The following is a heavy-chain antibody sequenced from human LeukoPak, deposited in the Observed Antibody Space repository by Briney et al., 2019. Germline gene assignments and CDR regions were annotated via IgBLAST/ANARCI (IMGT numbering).Heavy chain of an antibody. J-gene: IGHJ3*02. CDR1: GYTFTGYY. V-gene: IGHV7-4-1*02. Sequence: ASVKVSCKASGYTFTGYYMHWVRQAPGQGLEWMGWINTNTGNPTYAQGFTGRFVFSLDTSVSTAYLQISSLKAEDTGVYYCARSTRTYGIDIWGQGTMVTVSS. CDR2: INTNTGNP. CDR3: ARSTRTYGIDI. D-gene: IGHD1-1*01.